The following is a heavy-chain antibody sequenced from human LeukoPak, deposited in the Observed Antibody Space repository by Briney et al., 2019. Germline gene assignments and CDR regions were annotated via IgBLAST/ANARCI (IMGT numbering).Heavy chain of an antibody. CDR1: GYTFSNYG. Sequence: ASVKVSCKASGYTFSNYGITWVRQAPGQGLEWMGTISGHNGDVNYAPKFQGRVTMTTDISTTTAYMELRSLRFDDTAVYYCARYNSLLRGVTTSDYWGQGTLVTVSS. J-gene: IGHJ4*02. D-gene: IGHD3-10*01. CDR2: ISGHNGDV. CDR3: ARYNSLLRGVTTSDY. V-gene: IGHV1-18*01.